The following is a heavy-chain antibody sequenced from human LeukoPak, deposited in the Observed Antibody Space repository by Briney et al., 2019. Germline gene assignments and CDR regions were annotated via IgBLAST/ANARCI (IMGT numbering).Heavy chain of an antibody. CDR3: ARAYSSSSTDAFDI. CDR1: GFTFSSYA. J-gene: IGHJ3*02. Sequence: GGSLRLSCAASGFTFSSYAMHWVRQAPGKGLEYVSAISSNGGSTNYANSVKGRFTISRDNSKNTLYLQMGSLRAEDMAVYYCARAYSSSSTDAFDIWGQGTMVTVSA. V-gene: IGHV3-64*01. CDR2: ISSNGGST. D-gene: IGHD6-6*01.